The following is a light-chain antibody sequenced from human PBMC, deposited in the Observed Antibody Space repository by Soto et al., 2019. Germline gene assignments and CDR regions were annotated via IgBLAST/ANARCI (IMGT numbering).Light chain of an antibody. V-gene: IGLV2-14*03. CDR1: SSDIGIYNF. J-gene: IGLJ1*01. CDR2: NVY. CDR3: NSYTSASTYV. Sequence: QTVVTQPASVSGSPGQSITIFCTGTSSDIGIYNFVSWYQQHPGKAPKLMIYNVYSRPSGVSSRFSGSKSGNTASLTISWLQAEDEADYYCNSYTSASTYVFGTGTQLTVL.